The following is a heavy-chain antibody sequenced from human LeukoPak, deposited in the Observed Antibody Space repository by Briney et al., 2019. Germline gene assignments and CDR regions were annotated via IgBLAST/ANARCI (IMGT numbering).Heavy chain of an antibody. J-gene: IGHJ4*02. CDR2: FDPEDGEK. Sequence: ASVKVSCKVSGYTLTELSMHWVRQAPGKGLEWMGGFDPEDGEKIFAQKFQGRVTMTEDTSTDTAYMEVSSLRSEDTAVYYCAAGAGTESFDYWVREPWSPSPQ. D-gene: IGHD6-19*01. CDR3: AAGAGTESFDY. CDR1: GYTLTELS. V-gene: IGHV1-24*01.